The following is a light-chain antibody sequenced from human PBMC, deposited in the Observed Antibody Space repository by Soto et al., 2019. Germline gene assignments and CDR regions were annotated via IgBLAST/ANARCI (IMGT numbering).Light chain of an antibody. CDR3: QQGYNTFWT. CDR1: QSIGTS. Sequence: DIQMTQYPSSLSASVGDIVTVTCRASQSIGTSLNWYQQKAGKAPRVLISAASRLQSGVPSRFSGSGSGTHFTLTISSLQPEDSATYYCQQGYNTFWTFGQGTKVDIK. J-gene: IGKJ1*01. V-gene: IGKV1-39*01. CDR2: AAS.